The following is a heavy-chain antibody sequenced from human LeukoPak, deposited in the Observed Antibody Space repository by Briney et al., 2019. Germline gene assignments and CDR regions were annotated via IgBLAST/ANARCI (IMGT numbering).Heavy chain of an antibody. CDR1: GFTFSSYA. Sequence: GGSLRLSCAASGFTFSSYAMSWVRQAPGKGLEWVSVISGSGGNTYYADSVKGRFTISRDNSKSTLFLQMNSLRDEDAAVYYCAKDGDGGSYYVLFDYWGQGALVTVSS. J-gene: IGHJ4*02. V-gene: IGHV3-23*01. CDR2: ISGSGGNT. CDR3: AKDGDGGSYYVLFDY. D-gene: IGHD1-26*01.